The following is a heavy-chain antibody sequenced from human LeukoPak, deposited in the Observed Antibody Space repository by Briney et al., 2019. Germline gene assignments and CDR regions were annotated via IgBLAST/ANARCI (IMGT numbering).Heavy chain of an antibody. V-gene: IGHV4-34*01. D-gene: IGHD2-2*01. CDR1: GGPFSGYY. J-gene: IGHJ6*02. CDR3: VRYCSSTSCPDNYYYYGMDV. Sequence: SETLPLTCAVYGGPFSGYYWSWIRQPPGKGLEWIGEINHSGSTNYNPSLKSRVTISVDTSKNQFSLKLSSVTAAGTAVYYCVRYCSSTSCPDNYYYYGMDVWGQGTTVTVSS. CDR2: INHSGST.